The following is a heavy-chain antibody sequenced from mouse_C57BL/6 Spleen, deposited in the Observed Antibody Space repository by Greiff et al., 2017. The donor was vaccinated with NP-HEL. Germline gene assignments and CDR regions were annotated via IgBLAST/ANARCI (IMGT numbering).Heavy chain of an antibody. CDR2: IDPSDSYT. D-gene: IGHD2-4*01. CDR1: GYTFTSYW. J-gene: IGHJ2*01. V-gene: IGHV1-69*01. Sequence: VQLQQSGAELVMPGASVKLSCKASGYTFTSYWMHWVKQRPGQGLEWIGEIDPSDSYTNYNQKFKGKSTVTVDKSSSTAYMQLSSLTSEDSAVYYCERSTRLRRFFDYWGQGTTLTVSS. CDR3: ERSTRLRRFFDY.